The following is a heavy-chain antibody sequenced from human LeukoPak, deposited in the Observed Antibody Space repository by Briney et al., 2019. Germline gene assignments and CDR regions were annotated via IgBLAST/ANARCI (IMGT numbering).Heavy chain of an antibody. CDR3: AREYPGSSGWHIPNWFDP. V-gene: IGHV1-2*02. CDR1: GYTFTGYY. J-gene: IGHJ5*02. D-gene: IGHD6-19*01. CDR2: INPNSGGT. Sequence: ASVKVSCKASGYTFTGYYMHWVRQAPGQGLEWMGWINPNSGGTNYAQKFQGRVTMTRDTSISTAYMELSRLRSDDTAVYYCAREYPGSSGWHIPNWFDPWGQGTLVTVSS.